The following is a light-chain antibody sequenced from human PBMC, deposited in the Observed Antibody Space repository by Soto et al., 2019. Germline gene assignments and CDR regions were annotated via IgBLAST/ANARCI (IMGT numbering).Light chain of an antibody. V-gene: IGKV3-20*01. J-gene: IGKJ1*01. Sequence: EIVLTQSPGTLSLSPGERATLFCRASQTVTNNYLAWYQQKPGQPPRLLVDDAYRRATGIPDRFSGSRSGTDFPLTISRVENEDFAEYYCQPCATSPRTFGKGTKVEIK. CDR3: QPCATSPRT. CDR1: QTVTNNY. CDR2: DAY.